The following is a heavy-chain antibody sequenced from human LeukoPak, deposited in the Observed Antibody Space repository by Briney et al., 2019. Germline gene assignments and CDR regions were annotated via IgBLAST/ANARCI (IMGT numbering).Heavy chain of an antibody. Sequence: ASVKVSCQALGYTFTDHYFHWLRQAPGQGIEWMGWIHPGRGDTNIAQNFQGRVSLTRDMSISIAYMELSRLTADDTAVYYCARDRNWGPDYWGQGTLVSVSS. V-gene: IGHV1-2*02. D-gene: IGHD7-27*01. J-gene: IGHJ4*02. CDR3: ARDRNWGPDY. CDR1: GYTFTDHY. CDR2: IHPGRGDT.